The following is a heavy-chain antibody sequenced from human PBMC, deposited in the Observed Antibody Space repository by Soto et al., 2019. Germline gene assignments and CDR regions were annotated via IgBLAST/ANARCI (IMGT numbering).Heavy chain of an antibody. CDR3: ARQFEDGDYVVEYFQH. J-gene: IGHJ1*01. Sequence: TSETLCLTCTVSGDSSSSSSDYWSWIRQSPGKGLEWIGSIYYSGSTYYNPSLNGRGTISVDTSKKQFSLKVSSVTAADTAVYYCARQFEDGDYVVEYFQHWGQGTLVTVSS. D-gene: IGHD4-17*01. CDR2: IYYSGST. V-gene: IGHV4-39*01. CDR1: GDSSSSSSDY.